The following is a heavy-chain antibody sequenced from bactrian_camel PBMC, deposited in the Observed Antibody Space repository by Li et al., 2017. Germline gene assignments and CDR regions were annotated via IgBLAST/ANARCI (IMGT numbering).Heavy chain of an antibody. CDR3: AAGSQTVLSGLSLFGY. J-gene: IGHJ6*01. CDR1: GFTFSNYW. CDR2: IGSTGGMT. D-gene: IGHD3*01. V-gene: IGHV3S1*01. Sequence: HVQLVESGGGLVQPGGSLRLSCAASGFTFSNYWMYWVRQAPGKGLEWVSRIGSTGGMTYYSDSVKGRFTISRDNPKNTLYLQINSLKTEDTAVYYCAAGSQTVLSGLSLFGYWGQGTQVTVS.